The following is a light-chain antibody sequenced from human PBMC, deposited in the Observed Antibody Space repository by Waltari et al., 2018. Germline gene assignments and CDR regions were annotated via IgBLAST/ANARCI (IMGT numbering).Light chain of an antibody. CDR2: GQE. V-gene: IGLV3-19*01. CDR1: SFRRYY. CDR3: LSRDTPSTRV. Sequence: SSEVTQDPHVSVALGQTVTITCRGDSFRRYYAHWYRQRPGQAPVLVLYGQERPSGIPDRFSGSTSGDTAYLTITGAQAGDEGDYYCLSRDTPSTRVFGGGTRLTV. J-gene: IGLJ3*02.